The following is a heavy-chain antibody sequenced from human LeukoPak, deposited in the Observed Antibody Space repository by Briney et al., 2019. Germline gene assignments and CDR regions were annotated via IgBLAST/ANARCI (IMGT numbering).Heavy chain of an antibody. CDR2: ISYDGSNK. D-gene: IGHD1-14*01. Sequence: GRSLRLSCAASGFTFSSYAMHWVRQAPGKGLEWVAVISYDGSNKYYADSVKGRFTISRDNSKNTLYLQMNSLRAEDTAVYYCARPAFDRKYYFDYWGQGTLVTVSS. J-gene: IGHJ4*02. V-gene: IGHV3-30-3*01. CDR1: GFTFSSYA. CDR3: ARPAFDRKYYFDY.